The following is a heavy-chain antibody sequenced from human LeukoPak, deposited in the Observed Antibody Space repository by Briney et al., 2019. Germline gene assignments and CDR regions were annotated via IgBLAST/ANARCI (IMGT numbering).Heavy chain of an antibody. CDR3: VRVQGDYASTWNNWSDP. Sequence: PGGSLRLSCAASGFTFSSYAMSWVRQAPGKGLAWVSAISGIGDKTFYTDSVKGRFTISRDNSKNTLYLQMNSLTAEDTAVYYCVRVQGDYASTWNNWSDPWGQGALVTVSS. V-gene: IGHV3-23*01. CDR2: ISGIGDKT. J-gene: IGHJ5*02. CDR1: GFTFSSYA. D-gene: IGHD6-13*01.